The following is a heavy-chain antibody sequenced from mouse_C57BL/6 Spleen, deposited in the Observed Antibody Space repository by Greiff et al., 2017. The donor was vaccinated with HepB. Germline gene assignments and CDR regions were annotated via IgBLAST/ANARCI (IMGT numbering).Heavy chain of an antibody. V-gene: IGHV14-4*01. Sequence: EVKLQESGAELVRPGASVKLSCTASGFNIKDDYMHWVKQRPEQGLEWIGWIDPENGDTEYASKFQGKATITADTSSNTDYLQLSSLTCEDTAVYYCTPFNDGFAYWGQGTLVTVSA. J-gene: IGHJ3*01. CDR2: IDPENGDT. D-gene: IGHD2-12*01. CDR1: GFNIKDDY. CDR3: TPFNDGFAY.